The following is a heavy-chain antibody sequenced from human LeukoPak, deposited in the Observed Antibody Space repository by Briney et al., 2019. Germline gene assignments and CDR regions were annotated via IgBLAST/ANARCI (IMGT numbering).Heavy chain of an antibody. Sequence: KPPETLSLTCTVSGGSLSSYYWSWIRQPPGQGLEWIGYLYYSGNTNYNPSLKSRVTISVDTSKKQFSLKLSSVTAADTAVYYCARVYGYNLYYFDYWGQGTLVTVSS. D-gene: IGHD5-24*01. J-gene: IGHJ4*02. CDR2: LYYSGNT. V-gene: IGHV4-59*01. CDR1: GGSLSSYY. CDR3: ARVYGYNLYYFDY.